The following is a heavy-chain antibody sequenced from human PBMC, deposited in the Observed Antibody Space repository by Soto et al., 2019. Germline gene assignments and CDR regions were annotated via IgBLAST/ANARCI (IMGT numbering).Heavy chain of an antibody. Sequence: QVQLQESGPGLVRPSGTLSLTCAVSGDSINSNYCWTWVRQPPGKGLEWIAEIYYSGGTSYNPSLKSRVTISMDKSKNQCSLNLTSVTAADTAMDYCARDTGWGLGYWGQGTLVTVSS. D-gene: IGHD6-19*01. CDR3: ARDTGWGLGY. V-gene: IGHV4-4*02. CDR1: GDSINSNYC. J-gene: IGHJ4*02. CDR2: IYYSGGT.